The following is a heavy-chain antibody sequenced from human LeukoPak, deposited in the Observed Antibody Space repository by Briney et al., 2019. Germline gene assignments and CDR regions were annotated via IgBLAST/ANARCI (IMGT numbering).Heavy chain of an antibody. CDR1: GFTFSSYA. D-gene: IGHD2-2*01. Sequence: GGSLRLSCAASGFTFSSYAMSWVRQAPGKGLEWVSAISGSGGSTYYADSVKGRFTISRDNSKNTLYPQMNSLRAEDTAVYYCAKDRGYCSSTSCYYYYYMDVWGKGTTVTVSS. J-gene: IGHJ6*03. V-gene: IGHV3-23*01. CDR3: AKDRGYCSSTSCYYYYYMDV. CDR2: ISGSGGST.